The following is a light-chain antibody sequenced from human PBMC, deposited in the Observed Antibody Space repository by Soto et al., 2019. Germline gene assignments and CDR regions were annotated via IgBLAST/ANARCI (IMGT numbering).Light chain of an antibody. J-gene: IGKJ1*01. CDR3: QQRTDRPPWT. V-gene: IGKV3-11*01. Sequence: EIVLTQSPDTLSLSPGERATLSCRASQSIGRSLAWYQQKPGQAPRLLIFDASQRATGIPARFRGSGSGTDFTLSISSLEPEDFAVYYCQQRTDRPPWTFGQGT. CDR2: DAS. CDR1: QSIGRS.